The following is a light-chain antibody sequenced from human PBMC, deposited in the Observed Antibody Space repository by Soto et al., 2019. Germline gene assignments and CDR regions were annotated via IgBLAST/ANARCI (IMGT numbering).Light chain of an antibody. V-gene: IGLV2-11*01. J-gene: IGLJ2*01. CDR2: DVS. CDR1: SSDVGGYNY. CDR3: CSNAGTYTWV. Sequence: QSVLTQPRSVSGSPGQSVTISCTGSSSDVGGYNYVSWYQHHPGKAPKLMIYDVSRRPSGVPDRFPGSKSGNTASLTISGLQAEDEADYYCCSNAGTYTWVFGGGTQLTVL.